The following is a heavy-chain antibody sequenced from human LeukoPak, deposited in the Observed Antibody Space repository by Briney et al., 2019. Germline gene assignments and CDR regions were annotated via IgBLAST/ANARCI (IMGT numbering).Heavy chain of an antibody. V-gene: IGHV1-2*02. CDR1: GYTFTAYY. CDR3: AKQHEAWFDP. CDR2: INPDSGGT. D-gene: IGHD1/OR15-1a*01. J-gene: IGHJ5*02. Sequence: GASVKVSCKASGYTFTAYYIHWVRQAPGQEPEWMGWINPDSGGTKYAQKFQGRVTMTRDTSISTAYMDLRWLTSDDTATYYCAKQHEAWFDPWGQGTLVTVSS.